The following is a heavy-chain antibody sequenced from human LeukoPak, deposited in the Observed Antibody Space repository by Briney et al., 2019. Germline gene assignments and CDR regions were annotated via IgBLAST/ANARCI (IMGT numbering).Heavy chain of an antibody. CDR1: GFTFSNAW. V-gene: IGHV3-15*01. J-gene: IGHJ4*02. CDR2: IKSKTDGGIT. D-gene: IGHD1-26*01. CDR3: TTDSGSYLIDY. Sequence: GGSLRLSCAASGFTFSNAWMSWVRQAPGKGLEWVGRIKSKTDGGITDYAAPVKGRFTISRDDSKNTLYVQMNSLKTEDTAVYYCTTDSGSYLIDYWGQGTLVTVSS.